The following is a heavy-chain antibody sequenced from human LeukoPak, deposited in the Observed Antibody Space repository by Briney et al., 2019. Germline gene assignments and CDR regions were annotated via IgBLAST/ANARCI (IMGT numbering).Heavy chain of an antibody. CDR3: ARVAAADTRYFQH. CDR1: GYTFTGYY. V-gene: IGHV1-46*01. J-gene: IGHJ1*01. Sequence: GASVKVSCKASGYTFTGYYMHWVRQAPGQGLEWMGWINPSGGSTSYAQKFQGRVTMTRDTSTSTVYMELSSLRSEDTAVYYCARVAAADTRYFQHWGQGTLVTVSS. CDR2: INPSGGST. D-gene: IGHD6-13*01.